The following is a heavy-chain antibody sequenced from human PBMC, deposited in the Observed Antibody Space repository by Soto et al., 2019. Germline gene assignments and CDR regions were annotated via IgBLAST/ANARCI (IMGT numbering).Heavy chain of an antibody. CDR2: ISWKDEK. Sequence: QITLKESGPTLVKPTQTLTVTCTFSGFSLSTSGAGVGWIRQSPGKAPEWLALISWKDEKRYNPGLKSRLTITKDTSNTQVVLTMTDLDPVDTATYFCAHRYGGNYYRWYFDSWGQGTLVTVSS. J-gene: IGHJ4*02. V-gene: IGHV2-5*01. CDR3: AHRYGGNYYRWYFDS. CDR1: GFSLSTSGAG. D-gene: IGHD1-26*01.